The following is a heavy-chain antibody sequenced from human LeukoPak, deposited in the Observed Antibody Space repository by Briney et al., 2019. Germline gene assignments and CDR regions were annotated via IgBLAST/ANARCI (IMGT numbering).Heavy chain of an antibody. Sequence: ASVKVSCKVSGYSLGELSLHWVRQAPGKGLEWMGGFDLEDGETTYAQKFQGRVSMTEDTSTDTAYLDLSSLRFGDAALYYCATAFPLRDFGGILDYWGQGTLVTVSS. CDR2: FDLEDGET. D-gene: IGHD2/OR15-2a*01. J-gene: IGHJ4*02. V-gene: IGHV1-24*01. CDR3: ATAFPLRDFGGILDY. CDR1: GYSLGELS.